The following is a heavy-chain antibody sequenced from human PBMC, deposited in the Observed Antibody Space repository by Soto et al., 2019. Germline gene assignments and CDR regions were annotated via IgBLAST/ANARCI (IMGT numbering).Heavy chain of an antibody. J-gene: IGHJ3*02. V-gene: IGHV1-69*01. Sequence: QVQLVQSGAEVKKPGSSVKVSCKASGGTFSSYAISWVRQAPGQGLEWMGGIIAIFGTANYAQKFQGRVTITADESTSTAYMELSSLRSEDTAVYYCARSRVTYYYDRSAFDIWGQGTMVTVSS. CDR3: ARSRVTYYYDRSAFDI. CDR2: IIAIFGTA. CDR1: GGTFSSYA. D-gene: IGHD3-22*01.